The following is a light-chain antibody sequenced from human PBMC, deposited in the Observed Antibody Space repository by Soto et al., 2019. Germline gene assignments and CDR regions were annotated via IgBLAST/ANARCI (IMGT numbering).Light chain of an antibody. CDR3: QQRLNWPIT. J-gene: IGKJ5*01. CDR1: QSVSSY. CDR2: DAS. V-gene: IGKV3-11*01. Sequence: EILLTQSPANLSLSPGERATLSCRASQSVSSYLAWYQHKPGQATRLLIYDASNRVTGISASFSGSGSETDFTLTISSLEPEDFAVYYFQQRLNWPITFGQGTRLGIK.